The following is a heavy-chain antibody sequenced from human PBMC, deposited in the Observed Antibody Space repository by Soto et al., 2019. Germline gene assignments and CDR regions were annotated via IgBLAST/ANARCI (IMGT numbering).Heavy chain of an antibody. D-gene: IGHD5-12*01. CDR1: GFTFGAHY. Sequence: QVQLVESGGGLVKPGGSLRLSCAASGFTFGAHYMTWIRQAPGKGLEWLSYISSRSHYTDYADSVKGRFTTSRDNAKNSLYLQMNSLRAEDTAVYYCARVLSGTRSFDYWGQGTLVTVSS. J-gene: IGHJ4*02. CDR3: ARVLSGTRSFDY. CDR2: ISSRSHYT. V-gene: IGHV3-11*05.